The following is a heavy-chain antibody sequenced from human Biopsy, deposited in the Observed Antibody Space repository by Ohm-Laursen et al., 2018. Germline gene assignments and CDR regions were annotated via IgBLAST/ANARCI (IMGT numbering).Heavy chain of an antibody. CDR1: GYSFTSYY. CDR2: INPSGSTT. CDR3: ARNTGWYGDLYYFDY. Sequence: AASVKVSCKASGYSFTSYYMHWVRQAPGQGLEWMGMINPSGSTTSYPQIFQGRVTMTRDTSKSTVYMELSSLRSADTAVHFCARNTGWYGDLYYFDYWGQGTLVTVSS. J-gene: IGHJ4*02. V-gene: IGHV1-46*01. D-gene: IGHD6-19*01.